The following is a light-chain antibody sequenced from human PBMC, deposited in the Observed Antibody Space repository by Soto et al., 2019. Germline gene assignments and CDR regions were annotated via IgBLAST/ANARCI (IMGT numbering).Light chain of an antibody. Sequence: EIVLTQSPGTLSLSPGERATLSCRASQSVSSSYLAWYQQKPGQAPRLLIYAASNSATGIPDRFSGSGSGTHFTLTISRLEPEDFAVYYCHQYGRSPLTFGPGTKVDIK. CDR1: QSVSSSY. V-gene: IGKV3-20*01. CDR2: AAS. CDR3: HQYGRSPLT. J-gene: IGKJ3*01.